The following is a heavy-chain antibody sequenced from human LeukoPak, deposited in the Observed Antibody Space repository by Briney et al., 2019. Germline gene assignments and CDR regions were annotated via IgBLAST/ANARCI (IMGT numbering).Heavy chain of an antibody. V-gene: IGHV4-34*01. J-gene: IGHJ6*02. CDR1: GGSFSGYY. CDR3: ARGPPAKPGTGYYYGMDV. CDR2: INHSGST. Sequence: SETLSLTCAVYGGSFSGYYWSWIRQPPGKGLEWIGEINHSGSTNYNPSLKSRVTISVDMSKNQFSLKLSSVTAEDTAVYYCARGPPAKPGTGYYYGMDVWGQGTTVTVSS. D-gene: IGHD2-2*01.